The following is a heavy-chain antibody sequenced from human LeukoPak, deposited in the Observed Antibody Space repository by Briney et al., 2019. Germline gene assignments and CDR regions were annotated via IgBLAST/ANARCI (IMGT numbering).Heavy chain of an antibody. D-gene: IGHD3-9*01. CDR2: ISYDGTNK. CDR3: TKVTGFVWLFPFDS. Sequence: GGSLRLSCAASGLTFSSYGMHWVRQAPGKGLEWVAVISYDGTNKYYADSVKGRFTISRDNSKNTLYLQMNGLRPEDTAVYYCTKVTGFVWLFPFDSWGQGTLVTVSS. J-gene: IGHJ4*02. CDR1: GLTFSSYG. V-gene: IGHV3-30*18.